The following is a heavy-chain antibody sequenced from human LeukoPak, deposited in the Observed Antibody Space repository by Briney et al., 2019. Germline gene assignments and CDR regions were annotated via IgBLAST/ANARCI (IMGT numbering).Heavy chain of an antibody. CDR1: GGSISSSNYY. D-gene: IGHD2-15*01. CDR3: ARHCSGGSCYSGLFDY. Sequence: SETLSLTCIVSGGSISSSNYYWGWIRQPPGKGLEWIGSIYYSGSTYYNPSLKSRVTISVDTSKNQFSLKLSSVTAADTAVYYCARHCSGGSCYSGLFDYWGQGTLVTVSS. V-gene: IGHV4-39*01. CDR2: IYYSGST. J-gene: IGHJ4*02.